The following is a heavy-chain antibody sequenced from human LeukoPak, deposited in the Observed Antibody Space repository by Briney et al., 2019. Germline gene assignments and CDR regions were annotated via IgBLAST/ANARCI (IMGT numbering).Heavy chain of an antibody. Sequence: GGSLRLSCAASGFTFNSYSMNWVRQAPGKGLEWVSSISSSGDYMSYADSVQGRFTISRDNAKNSLYLQMNSLRAEDTALYYCATDRGYFYDSSGFERWGQGTLVTVSS. CDR3: ATDRGYFYDSSGFER. D-gene: IGHD3-22*01. V-gene: IGHV3-21*01. J-gene: IGHJ4*02. CDR2: ISSSGDYM. CDR1: GFTFNSYS.